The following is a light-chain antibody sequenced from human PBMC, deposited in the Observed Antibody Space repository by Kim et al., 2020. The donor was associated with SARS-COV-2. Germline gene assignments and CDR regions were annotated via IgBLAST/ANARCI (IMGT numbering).Light chain of an antibody. Sequence: QSALTQPRSVSGSPGQSVTISCTGTSSDVGGYNYVSWYQQHPGKAPKLMIYDVNKRPSGVPDRFSGSKSGNTASLTISGLQAEDEADYYCCSYAGSEVVFGGGTQLTVL. J-gene: IGLJ2*01. V-gene: IGLV2-11*01. CDR2: DVN. CDR1: SSDVGGYNY. CDR3: CSYAGSEVV.